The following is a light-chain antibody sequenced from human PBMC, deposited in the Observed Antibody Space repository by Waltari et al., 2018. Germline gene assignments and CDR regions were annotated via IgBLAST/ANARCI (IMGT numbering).Light chain of an antibody. CDR3: QSYDNSLRGSLL. J-gene: IGLJ3*02. Sequence: QSVLTQAPSVSGAPAPRVTIACTGGDSSLASLCANLYQHLPGTVPNLLIYENTKRPSGVPYRFSGSKSGTSASLAIEGLQPEDEGDYYCQSYDNSLRGSLLFGGGTKVTV. V-gene: IGLV1-40*01. CDR2: ENT. CDR1: DSSLASLCA.